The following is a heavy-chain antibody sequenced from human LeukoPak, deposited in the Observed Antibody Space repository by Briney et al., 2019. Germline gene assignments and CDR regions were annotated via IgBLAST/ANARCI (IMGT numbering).Heavy chain of an antibody. CDR2: INHSGST. V-gene: IGHV4-34*01. D-gene: IGHD3-16*02. J-gene: IGHJ6*02. CDR3: ARVFGRYQEAMDV. Sequence: GSLRLSCAASGFTFSSYSMNWVRQPPGKGLEWIGEINHSGSTNYNPSLKSRVTISVDTSRNQFSLRLSSVTAADTAVYFCARVFGRYQEAMDVWGQGTTVTVSS. CDR1: GFTFSSYS.